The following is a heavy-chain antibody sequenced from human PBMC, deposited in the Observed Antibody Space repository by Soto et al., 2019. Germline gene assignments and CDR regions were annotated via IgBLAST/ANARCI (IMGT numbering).Heavy chain of an antibody. CDR3: ARDKDRPQLGGNYYYILDV. CDR1: GGTFSTSA. D-gene: IGHD3-3*02. Sequence: QVQLEQSGPEVKKPGSSVKASCKASGGTFSTSAISWVRQAPGQGLEWMGGIMPIFRTPDYAQKFQGRVTVTADESTSTAYMELSGLRSDDTAVYYCARDKDRPQLGGNYYYILDVWGQGTTITVSS. CDR2: IMPIFRTP. V-gene: IGHV1-69*12. J-gene: IGHJ6*02.